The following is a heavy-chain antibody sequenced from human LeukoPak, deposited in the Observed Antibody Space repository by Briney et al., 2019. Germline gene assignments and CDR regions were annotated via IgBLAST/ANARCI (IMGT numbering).Heavy chain of an antibody. CDR1: GGSISSYY. Sequence: SETLSLTCTVSGGSISSYYWSWIRQPPGKGLEWIGYIYYSGSTNYNPSLKSRVTISVDTSKNQFSLKLSSVTAEDTAVYYCARAGYYYYGMDVWGQGTTVTVSS. V-gene: IGHV4-59*01. CDR3: ARAGYYYYGMDV. CDR2: IYYSGST. J-gene: IGHJ6*02. D-gene: IGHD1-14*01.